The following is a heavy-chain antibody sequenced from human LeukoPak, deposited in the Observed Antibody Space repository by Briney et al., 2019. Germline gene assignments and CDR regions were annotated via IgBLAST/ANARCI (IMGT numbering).Heavy chain of an antibody. J-gene: IGHJ1*01. Sequence: GGSLRLSCAASGFTFSSYAMHWVRQAPGKGLEWVAVISYDGSNKYYADSVKGRFTISRDNSKNTLYLQMNSLRAEDTAVYYCASSNYDSSGYYYLTFQHWGQGTLVTVSS. V-gene: IGHV3-30-3*02. CDR1: GFTFSSYA. CDR3: ASSNYDSSGYYYLTFQH. CDR2: ISYDGSNK. D-gene: IGHD3-22*01.